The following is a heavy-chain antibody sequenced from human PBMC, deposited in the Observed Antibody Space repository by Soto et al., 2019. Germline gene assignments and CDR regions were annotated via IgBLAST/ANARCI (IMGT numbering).Heavy chain of an antibody. CDR3: ARENILTGSNWFDP. V-gene: IGHV3-53*01. J-gene: IGHJ5*02. CDR2: IYSGGST. D-gene: IGHD3-9*01. Sequence: PGGSLRLSCAASGFTVSSNYMSWVRQAPGKGLEWVSVIYSGGSTYYADSVKGRFTISRDNSKNTLYLQMNSLRAEDTAVYYCARENILTGSNWFDPWGQGTLVTVSS. CDR1: GFTVSSNY.